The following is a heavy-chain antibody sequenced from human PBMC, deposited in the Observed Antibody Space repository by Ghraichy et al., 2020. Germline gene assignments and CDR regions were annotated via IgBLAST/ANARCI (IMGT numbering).Heavy chain of an antibody. J-gene: IGHJ3*02. CDR2: IFHSGSA. CDR1: GGSIISSNHF. CDR3: AREVNRVTSERDAFDI. Sequence: SETLSLTCTVSGGSIISSNHFWSWIRQRPGKGLEWIGYIFHSGSAHYNPSLRSRVSLAIDTSANQFSLRLTSVTAENTAVYSCAREVNRVTSERDAFDIWGQGTMVFVSS. V-gene: IGHV4-31*03. D-gene: IGHD1-26*01.